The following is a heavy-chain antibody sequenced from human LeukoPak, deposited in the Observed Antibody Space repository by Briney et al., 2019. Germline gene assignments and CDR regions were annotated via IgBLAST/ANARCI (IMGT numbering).Heavy chain of an antibody. CDR1: GFTFSNYR. CDR2: IDDDGSTT. Sequence: GGSLRLSCAASGFTFSNYRMHWVRQAPGKGLVWVSRIDDDGSTTVYADSVKGRFTISRDNAKNTLYLQLNSLRAEDTAVYYCARDDSSARANYWGQGTLVTVSS. J-gene: IGHJ4*02. V-gene: IGHV3-74*01. CDR3: ARDDSSARANY. D-gene: IGHD3-22*01.